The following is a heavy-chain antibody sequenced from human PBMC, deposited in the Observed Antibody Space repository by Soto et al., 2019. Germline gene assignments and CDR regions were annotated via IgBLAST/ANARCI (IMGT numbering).Heavy chain of an antibody. V-gene: IGHV2-70*11. Sequence: SGPTLVNPTQTLALTCTFSGFSLSTSGMCVSWIRQPPGKALEWLARIDWDDDKYYSTSLKTRLTISKDTSKNQVVLPMTNMPPVATAPYSWARTPGGSDAFDIWGKGTMATVS. J-gene: IGHJ3*02. CDR2: IDWDDDK. CDR1: GFSLSTSGMC. CDR3: ARTPGGSDAFDI. D-gene: IGHD3-10*01.